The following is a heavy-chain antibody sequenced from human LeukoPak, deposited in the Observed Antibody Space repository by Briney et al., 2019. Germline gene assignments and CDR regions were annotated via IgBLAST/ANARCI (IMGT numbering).Heavy chain of an antibody. D-gene: IGHD2-21*01. CDR1: GFTFSNGW. J-gene: IGHJ4*02. CDR3: TTDLRVMVITNRC. V-gene: IGHV3-15*01. CDR2: IKSKTDGGTT. Sequence: GGSLRLSCAASGFTFSNGWMSWVRQAPGKGLEWVGRIKSKTDGGTTDYAAPVKDRFIISRDDSKNTLYLQMNSLKTEDTDVYYCTTDLRVMVITNRCWGQGTLVTVSS.